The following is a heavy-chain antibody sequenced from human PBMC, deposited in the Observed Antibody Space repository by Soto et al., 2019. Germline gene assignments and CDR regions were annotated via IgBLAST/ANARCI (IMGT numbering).Heavy chain of an antibody. J-gene: IGHJ3*02. CDR1: GGTFSSYA. V-gene: IGHV1-69*12. D-gene: IGHD2-15*01. CDR3: ASQGTPGYCSGVSCYSGDAFDI. Sequence: QVQLVQSGAEVKKPGSSVKVSCKASGGTFSSYAISWVRQAPGQGLEWMGGIIPIFGTANYAQKFQGRVTITEDESTSTAYMELSSLRSEDTAVYYCASQGTPGYCSGVSCYSGDAFDIWCQGTMVTVSS. CDR2: IIPIFGTA.